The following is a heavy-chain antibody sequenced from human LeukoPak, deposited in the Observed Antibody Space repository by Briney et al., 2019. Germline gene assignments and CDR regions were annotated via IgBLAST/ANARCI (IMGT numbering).Heavy chain of an antibody. V-gene: IGHV7-4-1*02. CDR3: ASDYYYDSSGHPFRYYYMDV. Sequence: ASVKVSCKASGYTFTSYAMNWVRQAPGQGLEWMGWINTNTGNPTYAQGFTGRFVFSLDTSVSTAYLQISSLKAEDTAVYYCASDYYYDSSGHPFRYYYMDVWGKGTTVTVSS. CDR1: GYTFTSYA. J-gene: IGHJ6*03. CDR2: INTNTGNP. D-gene: IGHD3-22*01.